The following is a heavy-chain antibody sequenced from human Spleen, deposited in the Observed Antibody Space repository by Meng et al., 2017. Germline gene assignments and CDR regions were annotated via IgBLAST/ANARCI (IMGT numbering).Heavy chain of an antibody. CDR2: INPKSGDT. D-gene: IGHD6-25*01. CDR3: ARDEDISAAGKLFGDY. Sequence: QVQLVQSGAEVKKPGASMKVSCKASGYTFTDHYLHWVRQAPGQGLEWMGRINPKSGDTHYAQRFQGRVTMTGDTSISTAYMELSGLRSDDTAMYYCARDEDISAAGKLFGDYWGQGTLVTVSS. J-gene: IGHJ4*02. CDR1: GYTFTDHY. V-gene: IGHV1-2*06.